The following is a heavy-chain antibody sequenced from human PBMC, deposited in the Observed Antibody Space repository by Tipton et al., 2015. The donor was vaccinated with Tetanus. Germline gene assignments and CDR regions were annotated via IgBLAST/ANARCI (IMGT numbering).Heavy chain of an antibody. CDR2: ISYDGSKN. V-gene: IGHV3-30*04. J-gene: IGHJ4*02. D-gene: IGHD2-21*01. Sequence: SGVAFSSFAMHWVRQAPGKGLEWVAVISYDGSKNNYADSVKGQFTISRDNSKSTLYLQMNSLRAEDTAVYYCARGTSRIVYYFDYWGQGTLVTVSS. CDR1: GVAFSSFA. CDR3: ARGTSRIVYYFDY.